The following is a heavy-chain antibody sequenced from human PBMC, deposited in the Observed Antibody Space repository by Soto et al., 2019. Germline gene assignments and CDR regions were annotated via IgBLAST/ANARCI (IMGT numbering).Heavy chain of an antibody. CDR3: ARDRVAGRLRYGMDV. D-gene: IGHD6-19*01. CDR1: GGSVSSGSYY. J-gene: IGHJ6*02. CDR2: IYYSGST. Sequence: SETLSLTCTVSGGSVSSGSYYWSWIRQPPGKGLEWIGYIYYSGSTNYNPSLKSRVTISVDTSKNQFSLKLSSVTAADTAVYYCARDRVAGRLRYGMDVWGQGTTVTVSS. V-gene: IGHV4-61*01.